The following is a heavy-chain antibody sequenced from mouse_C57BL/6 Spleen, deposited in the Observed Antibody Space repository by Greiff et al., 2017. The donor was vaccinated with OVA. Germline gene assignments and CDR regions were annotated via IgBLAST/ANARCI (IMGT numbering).Heavy chain of an antibody. Sequence: QVQLQQPGAELVKPGASVKLSCKASGYTFTSYWMHWVKQRPGQGLEWIGMIHPNSGSTNYNEKFKSKATLTVDKSSSTAYMQLSSLTSEDSAVYDCARAGGDWYIDVWGTGTTVTVSS. CDR1: GYTFTSYW. CDR3: ARAGGDWYIDV. CDR2: IHPNSGST. V-gene: IGHV1-64*01. J-gene: IGHJ1*03.